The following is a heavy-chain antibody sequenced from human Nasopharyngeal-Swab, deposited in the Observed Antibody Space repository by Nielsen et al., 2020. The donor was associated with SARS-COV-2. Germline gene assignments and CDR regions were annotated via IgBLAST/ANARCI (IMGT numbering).Heavy chain of an antibody. Sequence: GGSLRLSCAASGFTVSNNYMSWVRQAPGKGLEWVSVFYSSGNTYYADSVKGRFTISRDISKNTLYLQMNSLRAEDTAVYYWARALISGGAYYFDYWGQGTLVTVSS. V-gene: IGHV3-66*01. CDR3: ARALISGGAYYFDY. CDR2: FYSSGNT. D-gene: IGHD3-10*01. J-gene: IGHJ4*02. CDR1: GFTVSNNY.